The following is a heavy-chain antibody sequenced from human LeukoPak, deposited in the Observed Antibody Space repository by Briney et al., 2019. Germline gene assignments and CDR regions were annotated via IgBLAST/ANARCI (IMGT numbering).Heavy chain of an antibody. D-gene: IGHD3-9*01. CDR3: AKESYDILTGYYTFDY. Sequence: PEGSLRLTCAASGFTFSSYAMSWVRQAPGKGLEWVSAISGSGGSTYYADSVKGRFTISRDNSKNTLYLQMNSLRAEDTAVYYCAKESYDILTGYYTFDYWGQGTLVTVSS. CDR1: GFTFSSYA. V-gene: IGHV3-23*01. J-gene: IGHJ4*02. CDR2: ISGSGGST.